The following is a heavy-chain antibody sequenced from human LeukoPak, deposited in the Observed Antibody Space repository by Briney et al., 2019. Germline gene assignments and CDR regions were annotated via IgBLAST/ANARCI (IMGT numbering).Heavy chain of an antibody. J-gene: IGHJ4*02. V-gene: IGHV3-21*01. D-gene: IGHD3-16*01. Sequence: GGSLRLSCAASGFTFSSYSMNWVRQAPGKGLEWVSSISSSSSYIYYADSVKGRFTISRDNAKNSLHLQMNSLRAEDTAVYYCASAMGSLGYWGQGTLVTVSS. CDR3: ASAMGSLGY. CDR2: ISSSSSYI. CDR1: GFTFSSYS.